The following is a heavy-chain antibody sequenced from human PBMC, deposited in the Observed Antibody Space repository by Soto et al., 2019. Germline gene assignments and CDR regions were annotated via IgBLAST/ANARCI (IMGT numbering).Heavy chain of an antibody. D-gene: IGHD3-22*01. V-gene: IGHV4-59*11. CDR1: GRSLNHHS. CDR2: IYYSGIT. J-gene: IGHJ4*02. CDR3: ARSDCYDSSGYGY. Sequence: PSQTRPLTCTLSGRSLNHHSWSYIRNPPGKELEWIGYIYYSGITNYIPSLKIRVTISVDTSKNQFSLKLSSVTAADTAVYYCARSDCYDSSGYGYWGQGTLVTVSS.